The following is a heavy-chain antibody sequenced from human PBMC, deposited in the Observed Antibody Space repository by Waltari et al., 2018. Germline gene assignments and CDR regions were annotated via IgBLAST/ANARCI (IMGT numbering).Heavy chain of an antibody. CDR2: IYYSGGN. CDR3: ARKRRYYDSSGPFDY. Sequence: QLQLQESGPGLVKPSETLSLTCTVSGGSISSSSYYWGWIRQPPGKGLEWIGSIYYSGGNYYNPSRKSRVTISVDTSKNQFSLKLSSVTAADTAVYYCARKRRYYDSSGPFDYWGQGTLVTVSS. J-gene: IGHJ4*02. D-gene: IGHD3-22*01. CDR1: GGSISSSSYY. V-gene: IGHV4-39*07.